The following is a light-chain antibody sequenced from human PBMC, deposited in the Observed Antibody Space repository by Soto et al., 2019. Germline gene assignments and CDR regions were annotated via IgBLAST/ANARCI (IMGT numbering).Light chain of an antibody. CDR1: SSDVGAYDF. CDR3: SSYVAPYTYV. Sequence: QSALTQPRSVSGSPGQSVTISCTGTSSDVGAYDFVSWHQHHPGKAPKVIMYDVNKRPSGVPDRFSGSKSGNTASLTISGLQAEDEADYHCSSYVAPYTYVFGTGTKVT. CDR2: DVN. V-gene: IGLV2-11*01. J-gene: IGLJ1*01.